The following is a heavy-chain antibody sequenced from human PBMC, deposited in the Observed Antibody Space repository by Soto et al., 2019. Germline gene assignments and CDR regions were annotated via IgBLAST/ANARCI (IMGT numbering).Heavy chain of an antibody. Sequence: SVKVSCKASEGTFSSYAMNWVRQAPGQGLEWMGGIIPMFGTADYAQKFQARVTITADESTSTAYMELSSLRSEDTAVYYCARPVLMDTGVRYYYGMDVWGQGTTVTVSS. CDR2: IIPMFGTA. CDR3: ARPVLMDTGVRYYYGMDV. J-gene: IGHJ6*02. D-gene: IGHD5-18*01. V-gene: IGHV1-69*13. CDR1: EGTFSSYA.